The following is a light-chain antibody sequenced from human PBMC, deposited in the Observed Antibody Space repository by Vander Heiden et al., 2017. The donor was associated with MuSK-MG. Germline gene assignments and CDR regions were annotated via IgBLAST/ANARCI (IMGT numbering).Light chain of an antibody. CDR1: QSVSTK. CDR3: LQYDKWPDT. Sequence: EIVMTPSPATLSVSPGESATLSCRATQSVSTKLAWYQQKPGQPPRLLIYGASTRAAGISGSFSGSGSGTEFTLTINNLQSEDFAAYYCLQYDKWPDTFGQGTKLEI. J-gene: IGKJ2*01. CDR2: GAS. V-gene: IGKV3-15*01.